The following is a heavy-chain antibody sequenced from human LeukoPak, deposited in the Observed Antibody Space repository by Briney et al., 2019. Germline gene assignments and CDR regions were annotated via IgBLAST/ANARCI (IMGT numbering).Heavy chain of an antibody. CDR1: GGSISSGTYY. V-gene: IGHV4-39*02. CDR3: ARTYDYVWGSYRSHSFDS. CDR2: LYHTGSA. D-gene: IGHD3-16*02. J-gene: IGHJ4*02. Sequence: PSETLSLTCTVSGGSISSGTYYWAWIRQPPGKGLEWIGSLYHTGSAYYNPSLKSRVTISMDVSKNHFSLKLSPVTAADTAVYYCARTYDYVWGSYRSHSFDSWGQGTLVTVSS.